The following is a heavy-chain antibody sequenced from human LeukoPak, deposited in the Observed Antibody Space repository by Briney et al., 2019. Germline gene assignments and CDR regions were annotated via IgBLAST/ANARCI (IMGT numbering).Heavy chain of an antibody. CDR3: ARGSYGDYVRFDY. CDR1: GFTFSSYW. V-gene: IGHV3-7*01. CDR2: IKQDGSEK. J-gene: IGHJ4*02. D-gene: IGHD4-17*01. Sequence: PGGSLRLSCAASGFTFSSYWMSWVRQAPGKGLEWVANIKQDGSEKYYVDSVKGRFTISRDNAKNSLYLQMNSLRAEDTAVYYCARGSYGDYVRFDYWGQGTPVTVSS.